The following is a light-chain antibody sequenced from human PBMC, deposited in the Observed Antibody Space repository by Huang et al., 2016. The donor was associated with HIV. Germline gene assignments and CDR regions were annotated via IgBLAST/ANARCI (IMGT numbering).Light chain of an antibody. CDR1: QSISSW. J-gene: IGKJ4*01. CDR3: QQYNSYPLT. V-gene: IGKV1-5*01. CDR2: DAS. Sequence: IQMTQSPSTVSASVGDRVTITCRASQSISSWLAWYQQKPGKAPKLLIYDASSLESGVPSRFSGSGSGTEFTLTISSLQPDNFATYYCQQYNSYPLTFGGGTKVEIK.